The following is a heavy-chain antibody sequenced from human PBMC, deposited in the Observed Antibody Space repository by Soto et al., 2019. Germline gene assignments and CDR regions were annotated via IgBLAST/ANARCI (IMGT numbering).Heavy chain of an antibody. CDR2: ISAYNGNT. CDR1: GYTFTSYG. V-gene: IGHV1-18*01. D-gene: IGHD6-6*01. J-gene: IGHJ4*02. CDR3: ARDSFPPTSRRLARPEFDY. Sequence: GASLKGSCKASGYTFTSYGISWVRQAPGQGLEWMGWISAYNGNTNYAQKLQGRVTMTTDTSTSTAYMELRSLRSDDTAVYYCARDSFPPTSRRLARPEFDYWGQGTLVTVS.